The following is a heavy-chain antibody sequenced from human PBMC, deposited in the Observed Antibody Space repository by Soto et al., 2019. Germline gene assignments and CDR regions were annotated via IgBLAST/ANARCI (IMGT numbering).Heavy chain of an antibody. CDR1: GGTFRSDT. J-gene: IGHJ4*02. D-gene: IGHD6-19*01. Sequence: ASVKVSCKTPGGTFRSDTITWVRQAPGQGLEWMGRIIPLLDTADYAQKFQGRVTITRDTSASTAYMELSSLRSEDTAVYYCARAVAVAADFDYWGQGTLVTVSS. CDR3: ARAVAVAADFDY. V-gene: IGHV1-69*08. CDR2: IIPLLDTA.